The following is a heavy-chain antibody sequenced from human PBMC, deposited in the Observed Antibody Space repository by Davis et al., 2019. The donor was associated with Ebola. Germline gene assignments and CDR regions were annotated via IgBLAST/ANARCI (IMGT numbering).Heavy chain of an antibody. CDR3: ARETTVTTSGYYGMDV. D-gene: IGHD4-17*01. CDR1: GFTFSGSA. CDR2: IRSKANSYAT. J-gene: IGHJ6*02. V-gene: IGHV3-73*01. Sequence: GESLKISCAASGFTFSGSAMHWVRQASGKGLEWVGRIRSKANSYATAYAASVKGRFTISRDDSKNTAYLQMNSLKTEDTAVYYCARETTVTTSGYYGMDVWGQGTTVTVSS.